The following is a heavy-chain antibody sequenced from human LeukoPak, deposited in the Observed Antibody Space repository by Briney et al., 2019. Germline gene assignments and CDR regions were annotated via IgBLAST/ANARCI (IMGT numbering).Heavy chain of an antibody. D-gene: IGHD3-3*01. V-gene: IGHV4-39*02. CDR3: ARERVLSFGVVIPHSDLLFDY. CDR2: IAYSGST. CDR1: GVSVSGNYYF. J-gene: IGHJ4*02. Sequence: PSETLSLTCNVSGVSVSGNYYFWGWIRQPPGKGLEWIGSIAYSGSTYYNPSLKSRVTIFADTSKNQFSLRLTSVTAADTAVYYCARERVLSFGVVIPHSDLLFDYWGQGTLVTVSS.